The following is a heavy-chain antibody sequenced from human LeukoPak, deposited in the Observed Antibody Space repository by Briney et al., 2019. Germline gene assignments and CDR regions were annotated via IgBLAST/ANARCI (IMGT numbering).Heavy chain of an antibody. D-gene: IGHD5-12*01. CDR1: GYTFTGYY. J-gene: IGHJ3*02. V-gene: IGHV1-2*02. CDR2: INPSSGGT. Sequence: GASVKVSCKASGYTFTGYYMHWVRQAPGQGLEWMGWINPSSGGTNYAQKFQGRVTMTRDTSISTAYMELSRLRSDDTAVYYCARSGLIVATINDAFDIWGQGTMVTVSS. CDR3: ARSGLIVATINDAFDI.